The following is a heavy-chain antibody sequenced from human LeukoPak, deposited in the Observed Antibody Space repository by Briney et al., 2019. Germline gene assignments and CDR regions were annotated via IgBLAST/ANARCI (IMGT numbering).Heavy chain of an antibody. CDR1: GLTFSSHV. CDR3: SKKAVAGD. CDR2: ISSTGDST. D-gene: IGHD6-19*01. Sequence: PGESLRLSCAASGLTFSSHVMSWVRQAPGKGLEWVSTISSTGDSTYYADSVKGRFIISRGNSKNTLYLQMNSLRAEDTAVYYCSKKAVAGDWDQGTLVTVSS. J-gene: IGHJ4*02. V-gene: IGHV3-23*01.